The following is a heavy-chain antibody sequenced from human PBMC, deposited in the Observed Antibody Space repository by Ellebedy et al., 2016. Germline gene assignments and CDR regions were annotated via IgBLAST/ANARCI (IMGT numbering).Heavy chain of an antibody. CDR1: GFTFSTYG. J-gene: IGHJ6*03. V-gene: IGHV3-30*02. CDR3: AKAREYGDYYYMDV. D-gene: IGHD4-17*01. Sequence: GESLKISXAASGFTFSTYGMHWVRQAPGKGLEWVAFIWYDGSNKYYADSVKGRFTISRDNSKNTLYLQMNSLRAEDTAVYYCAKAREYGDYYYMDVWGKGTTVTVSS. CDR2: IWYDGSNK.